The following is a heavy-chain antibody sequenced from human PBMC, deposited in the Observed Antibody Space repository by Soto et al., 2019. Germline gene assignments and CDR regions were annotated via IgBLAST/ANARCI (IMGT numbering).Heavy chain of an antibody. CDR1: GVTVSSNY. J-gene: IGHJ6*02. D-gene: IGHD6-13*01. CDR2: IYSGGST. Sequence: GGSLRLSCAASGVTVSSNYMSWVLQAPGKGLEWVSVIYSGGSTYYADSVKGRFTISRDNSKNTLYLQMNSLRAEDTAVYYCARDRVIAAAGTGYYYGMDVWGQGT. CDR3: ARDRVIAAAGTGYYYGMDV. V-gene: IGHV3-53*01.